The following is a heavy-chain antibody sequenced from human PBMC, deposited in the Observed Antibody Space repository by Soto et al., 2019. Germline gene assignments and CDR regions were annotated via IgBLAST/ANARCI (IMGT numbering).Heavy chain of an antibody. CDR1: GFTFGDYA. V-gene: IGHV3-49*03. D-gene: IGHD3-10*01. CDR3: TRATERGKYGSGSYYANYYYYYGMDV. Sequence: PGGSLRLSCTASGFTFGDYAMSWFRQAPGKGLEWVGFIRSKAYGGTTEYAASVKGRFTISRDDSKSIAYLQMNSLKTEDTAVYYCTRATERGKYGSGSYYANYYYYYGMDVWGQGTTVTVSS. J-gene: IGHJ6*02. CDR2: IRSKAYGGTT.